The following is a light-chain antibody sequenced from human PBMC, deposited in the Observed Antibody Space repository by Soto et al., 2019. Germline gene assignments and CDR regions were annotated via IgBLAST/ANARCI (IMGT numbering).Light chain of an antibody. Sequence: AAGDRVTITCRASKGISSFLAWYQQKPGKAPKLLIYGASTLQNGVPSRFSGNGSGTDFTLTIGSLQPEDFATYYCQHLNTFPMSFGPGTKVDIK. CDR3: QHLNTFPMS. V-gene: IGKV1-9*01. CDR2: GAS. CDR1: KGISSF. J-gene: IGKJ3*01.